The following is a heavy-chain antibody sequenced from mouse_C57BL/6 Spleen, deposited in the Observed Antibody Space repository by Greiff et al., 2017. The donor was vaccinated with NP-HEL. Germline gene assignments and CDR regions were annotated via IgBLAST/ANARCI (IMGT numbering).Heavy chain of an antibody. D-gene: IGHD2-10*01. V-gene: IGHV1-18*01. CDR3: ARSYYGNYDY. CDR1: GYTFTDYN. J-gene: IGHJ2*01. CDR2: INPNNGGT. Sequence: EVQLQQSGPELVKPGASVKIPCKASGYTFTDYNMDWVKQSHGKSLEWIGDINPNNGGTNYNQKFKGKATLTVDNSSSTAYMELRSLTSEDTAVYYCARSYYGNYDYWGQGTTLTVSS.